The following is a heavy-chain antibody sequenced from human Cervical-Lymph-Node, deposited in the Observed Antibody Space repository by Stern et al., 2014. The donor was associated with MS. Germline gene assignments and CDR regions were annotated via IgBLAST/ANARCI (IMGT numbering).Heavy chain of an antibody. D-gene: IGHD2-21*02. J-gene: IGHJ4*02. V-gene: IGHV1-69*01. Sequence: GQLVESGAEVKKPGSSVKGSCKASGGTFSSYAISWGRQAPGQGLGWKGXIIPIFGTANYAQKFQGRVTITADESTSTAYMELSSLRSEDTAVYYCARVSAYCGGDCYDLDYWGQGTLVTVSS. CDR1: GGTFSSYA. CDR2: IIPIFGTA. CDR3: ARVSAYCGGDCYDLDY.